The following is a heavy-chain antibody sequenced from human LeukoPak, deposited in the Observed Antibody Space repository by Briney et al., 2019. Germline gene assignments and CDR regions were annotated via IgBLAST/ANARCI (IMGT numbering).Heavy chain of an antibody. V-gene: IGHV3-23*01. CDR1: GFTFSTYG. Sequence: AGGSLRLSCGASGFTFSTYGMSWVRQAPGKGLEWVSAISGSGGNTYYADSVKGRFTISRENSKNTLYLQMNSLRAEDTAVYYCAKDSAKKYDDYWGQGTLVTVSS. D-gene: IGHD2/OR15-2a*01. CDR2: ISGSGGNT. J-gene: IGHJ4*02. CDR3: AKDSAKKYDDY.